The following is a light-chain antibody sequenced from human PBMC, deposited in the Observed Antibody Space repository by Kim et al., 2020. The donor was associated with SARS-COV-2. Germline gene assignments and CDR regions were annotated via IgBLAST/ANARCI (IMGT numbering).Light chain of an antibody. CDR1: SLRTYY. J-gene: IGLJ3*02. V-gene: IGLV3-19*01. CDR3: NSRDNSGDHVV. CDR2: GKN. Sequence: SSELTQDPAVSVALGQTVRITCQGDSLRTYYASWYQQKPGQAPILVIYGKNNRPSGIPDRVSGSSSGNTASLTVTGAQAVDEADYYCNSRDNSGDHVVFG.